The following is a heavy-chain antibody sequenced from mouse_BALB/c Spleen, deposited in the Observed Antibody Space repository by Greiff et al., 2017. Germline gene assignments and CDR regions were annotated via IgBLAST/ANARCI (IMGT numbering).Heavy chain of an antibody. D-gene: IGHD2-3*01. Sequence: QVQLKESGPGLVAPSQSLSITCTVSGFSLTSYGVHWVRQPPGKGLEWLGVIWAGGSTNYNSALMSRLSISKDNSKSQVFLKMNSLQTDDTAMYYCATHDGYYRTWFAYWGQGTLVTVSA. CDR2: IWAGGST. CDR3: ATHDGYYRTWFAY. CDR1: GFSLTSYG. V-gene: IGHV2-9*02. J-gene: IGHJ3*01.